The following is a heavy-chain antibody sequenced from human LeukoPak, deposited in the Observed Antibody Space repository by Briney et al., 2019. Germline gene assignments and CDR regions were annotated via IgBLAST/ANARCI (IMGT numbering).Heavy chain of an antibody. CDR3: ARVGSGHFDL. CDR2: IYYSGNT. D-gene: IGHD2-15*01. V-gene: IGHV4-59*01. CDR1: GGSTSSYY. Sequence: SETLSLTCTVSGGSTSSYYWSWIRQPPGNGLEWIGYIYYSGNTNLNPSLKSRITMSIDTSKNQFSLNLSSVTAADTAVYYCARVGSGHFDLWGQGTLVSVSS. J-gene: IGHJ4*02.